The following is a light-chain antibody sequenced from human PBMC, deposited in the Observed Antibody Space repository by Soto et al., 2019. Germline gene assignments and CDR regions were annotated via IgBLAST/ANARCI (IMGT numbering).Light chain of an antibody. Sequence: AIQMTQSPSSLSASVGDRVTITCRASRYIRSDLSWYQQRPGQAPKVLIYVASNLQSGVPSRFSGSGYGTDFTLTISSLQPEDFATYYCLKKYCYPFTVGPGTKAD. CDR1: RYIRSD. J-gene: IGKJ3*01. CDR3: LKKYCYPFT. CDR2: VAS. V-gene: IGKV1-6*01.